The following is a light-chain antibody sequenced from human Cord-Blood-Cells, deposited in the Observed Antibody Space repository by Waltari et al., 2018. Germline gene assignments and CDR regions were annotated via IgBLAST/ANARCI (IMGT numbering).Light chain of an antibody. CDR3: QQSYSTPWT. V-gene: IGKV1-39*01. Sequence: DIQMTQSPSSLSASVGDRVTITCRARQSISSYLNWYQQKPGKAPKLLIYAASSLQSGVPSRFSGSRSGTDFTLTISSLQPEDFATYYCQQSYSTPWTFGQGTKVEIK. CDR1: QSISSY. CDR2: AAS. J-gene: IGKJ1*01.